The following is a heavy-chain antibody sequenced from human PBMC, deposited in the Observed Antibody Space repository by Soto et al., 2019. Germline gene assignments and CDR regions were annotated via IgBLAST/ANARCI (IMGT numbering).Heavy chain of an antibody. Sequence: SLRLSCTASGFTFGDYAMSWVRQAPGKGLEWVGFIRSKAYGGTTEYAASVKGRFTISRDDSKSIAYLQMNSLKTEDTAVYYCTRVIDWSYIGSDYWGQGTLVTVSS. J-gene: IGHJ4*02. V-gene: IGHV3-49*04. CDR3: TRVIDWSYIGSDY. D-gene: IGHD1-7*01. CDR1: GFTFGDYA. CDR2: IRSKAYGGTT.